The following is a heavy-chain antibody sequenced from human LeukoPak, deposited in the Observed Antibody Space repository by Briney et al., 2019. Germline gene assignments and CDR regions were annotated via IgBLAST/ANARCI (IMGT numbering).Heavy chain of an antibody. CDR2: ISWNSGII. Sequence: GGSLRLSCAASGFTFDDYAMRWVRQVPGKGLEWVPGISWNSGIIGYADSVKGRFTISRDNAKNSLYLQMNSLRAEDMALYYCAKDHRPYYDSSGYYDYWGQGTLVTVSS. D-gene: IGHD3-22*01. V-gene: IGHV3-9*03. CDR1: GFTFDDYA. J-gene: IGHJ4*02. CDR3: AKDHRPYYDSSGYYDY.